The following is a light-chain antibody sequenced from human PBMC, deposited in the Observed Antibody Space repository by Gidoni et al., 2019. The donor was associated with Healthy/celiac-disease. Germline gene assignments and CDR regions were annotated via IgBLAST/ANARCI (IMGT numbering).Light chain of an antibody. V-gene: IGKV1-5*03. CDR3: QQYNSYLLT. Sequence: DIQMTQSPSTLSASVGDRVTITCRASQSISSWLAWYQQKPGKAPKLLIYKASSLESGVPSRFSGSGAGTEFTLTISSLQPDDFATYYCQQYNSYLLTFGGGTKVEIK. J-gene: IGKJ4*01. CDR1: QSISSW. CDR2: KAS.